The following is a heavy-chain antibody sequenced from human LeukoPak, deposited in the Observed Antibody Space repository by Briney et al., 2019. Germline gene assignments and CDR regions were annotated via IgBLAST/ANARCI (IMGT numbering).Heavy chain of an antibody. D-gene: IGHD4-11*01. V-gene: IGHV3-23*01. CDR3: AKLNSLAFDI. J-gene: IGHJ3*02. CDR2: ISGSGGST. CDR1: GFTFSSYA. Sequence: GGSLRLSCAASGFTFSSYAMSWVRQAPGKGLEWVSAISGSGGSTHYADSVKGRFTISRDNSKNTLYLQMNSLRAEDTAVYYRAKLNSLAFDIWGQGTMVTVSS.